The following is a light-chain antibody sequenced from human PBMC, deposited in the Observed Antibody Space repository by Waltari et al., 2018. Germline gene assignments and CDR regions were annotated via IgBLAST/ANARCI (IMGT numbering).Light chain of an antibody. V-gene: IGLV2-14*03. CDR2: GVS. CDR3: TSYAGSTLFVI. Sequence: QSALTQPASVSGSPGQSITVSCTGVDPNKFVPCYQQQPGKAPRLIIYGVSGRPSGVSHRFSGSKSGSTAYLTISGLQAEDEANYFCTSYAGSTLFVIFGGGTKLTVL. J-gene: IGLJ2*01. CDR1: VDPNKF.